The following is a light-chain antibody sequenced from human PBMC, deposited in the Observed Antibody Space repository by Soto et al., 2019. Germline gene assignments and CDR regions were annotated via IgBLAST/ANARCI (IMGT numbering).Light chain of an antibody. CDR1: QNVSSY. CDR2: DAS. J-gene: IGKJ4*01. CDR3: QQRSNWPPLT. V-gene: IGKV3-11*01. Sequence: EIVLTQSPATLSLSPGERATLSCRASQNVSSYLAWYQHKPGQAPRLLIYDASNRATGIPARFSGGGSGTDFTLTISSLEPEDFAVYYYQQRSNWPPLTFGGGTKVEIK.